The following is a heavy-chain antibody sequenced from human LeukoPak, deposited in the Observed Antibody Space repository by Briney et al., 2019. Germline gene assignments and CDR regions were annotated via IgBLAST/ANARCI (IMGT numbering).Heavy chain of an antibody. CDR3: ARGMRVYYYGSGSYKYAFDI. D-gene: IGHD3-10*01. V-gene: IGHV1-2*04. J-gene: IGHJ3*02. CDR2: INPNSGGT. CDR1: GYTFTGYY. Sequence: ASVKVSCKASGYTFTGYYMHWVRQAPGQGLEWMGWINPNSGGTNYAQKFQGWVTMTRDTSISTAYMELSRLRSDDTAVYCCARGMRVYYYGSGSYKYAFDIWGQGTMVTVSS.